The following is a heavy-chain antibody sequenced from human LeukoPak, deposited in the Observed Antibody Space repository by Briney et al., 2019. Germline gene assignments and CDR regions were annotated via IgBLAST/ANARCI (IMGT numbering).Heavy chain of an antibody. CDR2: IKQDGSEK. CDR3: ARDNNWSSDY. CDR1: GFTFSDYW. Sequence: GGSLRLSCAASGFTFSDYWMSWVRQAPGKGLEWVANIKQDGSEKYYVGSVKGRFTISRDNAKNSLYLQMNSLRAEDTAVYYCARDNNWSSDYWGQGTLVTVSS. D-gene: IGHD1-20*01. J-gene: IGHJ4*02. V-gene: IGHV3-7*03.